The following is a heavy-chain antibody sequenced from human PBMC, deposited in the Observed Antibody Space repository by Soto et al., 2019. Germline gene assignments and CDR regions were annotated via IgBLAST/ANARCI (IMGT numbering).Heavy chain of an antibody. CDR3: AREGEFRSVCVACGMDV. CDR1: GFTFSDYY. V-gene: IGHV3-11*01. CDR2: ISSSGNII. Sequence: PGGSLRLSCAASGFTFSDYYMNWVRQAPGKGLEWISYISSSGNIIYYADSVKGRFAISRDNAKNSVYLLMNSLRAEDTAVYYCAREGEFRSVCVACGMDVWGQGTTVSVSS. D-gene: IGHD2-15*01. J-gene: IGHJ6*02.